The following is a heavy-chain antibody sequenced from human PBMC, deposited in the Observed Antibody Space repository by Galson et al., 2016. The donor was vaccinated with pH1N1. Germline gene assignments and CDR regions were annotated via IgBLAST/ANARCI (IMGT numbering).Heavy chain of an antibody. V-gene: IGHV1-46*03. CDR2: INPSGGNT. Sequence: SVKVSCKASGYTFTKYYMHWVRQAPGQGLEWMGIINPSGGNTVYAEKFQGRVTLTSDTSTSIAYMDLSNLRSEDTAVYYCARWRSTLGVTGLDLWGQGTLVTVSS. J-gene: IGHJ4*02. CDR3: ARWRSTLGVTGLDL. CDR1: GYTFTKYY. D-gene: IGHD3-10*01.